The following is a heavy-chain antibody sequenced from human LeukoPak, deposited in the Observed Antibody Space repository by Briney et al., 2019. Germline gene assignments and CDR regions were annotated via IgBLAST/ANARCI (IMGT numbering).Heavy chain of an antibody. CDR3: AKIKTTFGVVTHAFDI. D-gene: IGHD3-3*01. Sequence: PSETLSLTCTVSGGSISSGSYYWSWIRQPAGKGLEWIGRIYTSGSTNYNPSLKSRVTMSVDTSKDQFSLKLSSVTAADTAVYYCAKIKTTFGVVTHAFDIWGQGTIVTVSP. J-gene: IGHJ3*02. CDR1: GGSISSGSYY. V-gene: IGHV4-61*02. CDR2: IYTSGST.